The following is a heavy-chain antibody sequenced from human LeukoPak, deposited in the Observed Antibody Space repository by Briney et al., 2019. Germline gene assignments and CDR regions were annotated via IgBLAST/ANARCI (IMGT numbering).Heavy chain of an antibody. Sequence: KPSETLSLTCAVYGGSFSGYYWSWIRQPPGKGLEWIGEINRSGSTNYNPSLKSRVTISVDTSKNQFSLKLSSVTAADTAVYYCARSGYGDYRPFDYWGQGTLVTVSS. D-gene: IGHD4-17*01. V-gene: IGHV4-34*01. J-gene: IGHJ4*02. CDR3: ARSGYGDYRPFDY. CDR1: GGSFSGYY. CDR2: INRSGST.